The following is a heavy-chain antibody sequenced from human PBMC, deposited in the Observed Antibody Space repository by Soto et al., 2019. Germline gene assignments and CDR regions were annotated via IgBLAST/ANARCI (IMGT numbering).Heavy chain of an antibody. CDR1: GGSITSSDNY. J-gene: IGHJ4*02. D-gene: IGHD3-16*01. V-gene: IGHV4-39*01. CDR3: ARGTVGELRFVHSFDT. Sequence: KPSDTLSLTCSVSGGSITSSDNYWGWIRQPPGKGLEWIGSSYYTGSTYYNPSVKSRVTISVDTSRNQFSLKLTSVTAADTAVYYCARGTVGELRFVHSFDTWGQGTLVTVSS. CDR2: SYYTGST.